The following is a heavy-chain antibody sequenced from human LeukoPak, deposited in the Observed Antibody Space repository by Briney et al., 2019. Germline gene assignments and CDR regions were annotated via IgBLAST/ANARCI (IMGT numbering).Heavy chain of an antibody. D-gene: IGHD2-15*01. V-gene: IGHV1-69*05. Sequence: ASVRVSCKASGGTFSSYAISWVRQAPGQGLEWMGGIIPIFGTANYAQKFQGRVTITTDESTSTAYMELSSLRSEDTAVYSCARVAPGSVYMDVWGKGTTVTVSS. J-gene: IGHJ6*03. CDR1: GGTFSSYA. CDR2: IIPIFGTA. CDR3: ARVAPGSVYMDV.